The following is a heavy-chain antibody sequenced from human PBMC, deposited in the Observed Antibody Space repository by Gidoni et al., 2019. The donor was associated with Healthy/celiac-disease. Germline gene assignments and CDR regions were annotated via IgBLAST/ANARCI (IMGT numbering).Heavy chain of an antibody. V-gene: IGHV3-23*01. D-gene: IGHD1-1*01. CDR2: ISGSGGST. Sequence: EVQRLESGGGLVQPGGSLRLSCSASGFTFSSYALSWVRQAPGKGLEWVSAISGSGGSTYYADSVKGRFTISRDNSKNTLYLQMNSLRAEDTAVYYCAKALEPYYYYMDVWGKGTTVTVSS. CDR3: AKALEPYYYYMDV. J-gene: IGHJ6*03. CDR1: GFTFSSYA.